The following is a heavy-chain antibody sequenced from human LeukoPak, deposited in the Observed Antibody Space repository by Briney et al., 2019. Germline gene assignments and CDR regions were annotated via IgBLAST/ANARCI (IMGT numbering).Heavy chain of an antibody. CDR1: GGSISGYY. CDR2: IYNSGTT. CDR3: ARHGGLIRGAFDI. V-gene: IGHV4-59*08. Sequence: SETLSLTCTVSGGSISGYYWSWIRQPPGKGLEWIAYIYNSGTTNYSPSLKSRVTISIDRSKNQSSLSLSSVTAADTAVYYCARHGGLIRGAFDIWGQGTMVTVSS. D-gene: IGHD3-10*01. J-gene: IGHJ3*02.